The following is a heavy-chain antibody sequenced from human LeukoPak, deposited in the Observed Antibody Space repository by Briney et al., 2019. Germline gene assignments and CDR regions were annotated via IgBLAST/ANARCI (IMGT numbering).Heavy chain of an antibody. Sequence: GGSLRLSCAASGFAFGSYAMHWVRQAPGNGLEWVALISYDGTNEYYADSVQGRFTISKENSKNTLYLQMNRLRAEDTALYYCAREGDNNKWYRFQHWGQGTLVTVSS. CDR3: AREGDNNKWYRFQH. D-gene: IGHD2-2*01. J-gene: IGHJ1*01. CDR2: ISYDGTNE. V-gene: IGHV3-30-3*01. CDR1: GFAFGSYA.